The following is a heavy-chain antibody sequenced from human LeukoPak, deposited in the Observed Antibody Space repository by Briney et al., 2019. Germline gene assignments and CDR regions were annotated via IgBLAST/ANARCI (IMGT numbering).Heavy chain of an antibody. CDR1: GGSISGHY. CDR2: VYYSGIT. Sequence: SETLSLTCTVSGGSISGHYWSWIRQPPGKGLEWIGYVYYSGITNYNPSLKSRVTISVDTSKNQFSLKLSSVTAADTAVYYCAAAPNPYYFDYWGQGTLVTASS. J-gene: IGHJ4*02. V-gene: IGHV4-59*11. CDR3: AAAPNPYYFDY. D-gene: IGHD6-13*01.